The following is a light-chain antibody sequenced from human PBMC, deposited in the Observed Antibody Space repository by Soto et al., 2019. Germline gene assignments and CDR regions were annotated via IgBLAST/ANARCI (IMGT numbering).Light chain of an antibody. CDR3: QQANSFPFT. CDR2: DTS. J-gene: IGKJ3*01. V-gene: IGKV1D-12*01. Sequence: DIQMTQSPSSVSASVGDRVTITCRASQGIDTWLAWFQQKPGEAPRLLVYDTSSLQSGVPSRFSGSRSGTLFTLTISSLQPEHFATYFCQQANSFPFTFGPGTKVDIK. CDR1: QGIDTW.